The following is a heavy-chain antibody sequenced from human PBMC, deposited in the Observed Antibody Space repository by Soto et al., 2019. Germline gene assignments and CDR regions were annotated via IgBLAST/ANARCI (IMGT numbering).Heavy chain of an antibody. CDR2: IYYSGST. CDR1: GGSISSGGYY. D-gene: IGHD1-26*01. V-gene: IGHV4-31*03. CDR3: ARRPLLPNAFDI. J-gene: IGHJ3*02. Sequence: QVQLQESGPGLVKPSQTLSLTCTVSGGSISSGGYYWSWIRQHPGKGLEWIGYIYYSGSTYYNPSLKSRVTISVDTSKNQFSLKLSSVTAAATAVYDCARRPLLPNAFDIWGQGTMVTVSS.